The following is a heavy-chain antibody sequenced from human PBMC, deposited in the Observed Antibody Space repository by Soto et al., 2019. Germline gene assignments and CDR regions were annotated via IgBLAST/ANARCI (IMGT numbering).Heavy chain of an antibody. CDR1: GYSFTSYW. CDR3: AVPPRDGYPNYGMDV. D-gene: IGHD5-12*01. V-gene: IGHV5-10-1*01. Sequence: RGESLKISCKGSGYSFTSYWISWVRQMPGKGLEWMGRIDPSDSYTNYSPSFQGHVTISADKSISTAYLQWSSLKASDTAMYYCAVPPRDGYPNYGMDVWGQGTTVTVSS. CDR2: IDPSDSYT. J-gene: IGHJ6*02.